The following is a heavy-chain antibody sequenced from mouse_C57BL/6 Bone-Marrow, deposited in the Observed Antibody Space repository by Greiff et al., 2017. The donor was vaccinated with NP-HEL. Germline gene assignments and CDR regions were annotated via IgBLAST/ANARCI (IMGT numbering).Heavy chain of an antibody. Sequence: EVQLQQSGPVLVKPGASVKMSCKASGYTFTDYYMNWVKQSHGKSLEWIGVINPYNGGTSYNQKFKGKATLTVDKSSSTAYMELNSLTSEDSAVYYCAREGYGNYDYWGQGTTLTVSS. CDR1: GYTFTDYY. J-gene: IGHJ2*01. D-gene: IGHD2-10*02. V-gene: IGHV1-19*01. CDR3: AREGYGNYDY. CDR2: INPYNGGT.